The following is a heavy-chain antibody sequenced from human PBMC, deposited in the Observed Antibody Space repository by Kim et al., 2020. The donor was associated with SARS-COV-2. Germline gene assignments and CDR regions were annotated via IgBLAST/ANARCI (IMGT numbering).Heavy chain of an antibody. D-gene: IGHD2-15*01. CDR2: IYYSGGT. V-gene: IGHV4-31*03. J-gene: IGHJ4*01. CDR1: GGSISSVSYY. CDR3: ASRRATMTVAVIYFYY. Sequence: SETLSLTCTVSGGSISSVSYYWSWIRQHPGKGLEWIGYIYYSGGTYYNPSLKSRVTISVDTSRNQFSLNLSSVTAADTTVYYCASRRATMTVAVIYFYY.